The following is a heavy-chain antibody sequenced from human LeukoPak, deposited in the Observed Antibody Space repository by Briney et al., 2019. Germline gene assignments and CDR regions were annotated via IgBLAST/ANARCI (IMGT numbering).Heavy chain of an antibody. CDR1: GFTFSDYY. Sequence: GGSLRLSCAASGFTFSDYYMSWIRQAPGKGLEWVSYISSSGSTIYYADSVKGRFTISRDNAKNSLYLQMNSLRAEDTAAYYRARDQRGYDFWRNYYYYMDVWGKGTTVTVSS. J-gene: IGHJ6*03. CDR2: ISSSGSTI. D-gene: IGHD3-3*01. V-gene: IGHV3-11*01. CDR3: ARDQRGYDFWRNYYYYMDV.